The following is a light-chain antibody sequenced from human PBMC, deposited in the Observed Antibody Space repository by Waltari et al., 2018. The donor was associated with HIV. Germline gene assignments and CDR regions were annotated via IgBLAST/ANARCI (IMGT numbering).Light chain of an antibody. J-gene: IGLJ1*01. CDR1: TGPVTSCHF. CDR3: LLSYSGALYV. CDR2: DTS. Sequence: QAVVTLEPSLTVSPGGPVPLPCSSSTGPVTSCHFPYWFQQKPGQAPRTLIYDTSNKHSWTPARFSGSLLGGKAALTLSGAQPEDEAEYYCLLSYSGALYVFGTGTKVTVL. V-gene: IGLV7-46*01.